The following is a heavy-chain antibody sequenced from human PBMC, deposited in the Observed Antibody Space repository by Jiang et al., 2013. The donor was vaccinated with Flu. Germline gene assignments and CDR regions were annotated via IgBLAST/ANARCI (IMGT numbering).Heavy chain of an antibody. Sequence: GAEVKKPGASVKVSCKASGYTFTSYDINWVRQATGQGLEWMGWMNPNSGNTGYAQKFQGRVTMTRNTSISTAYMELSSLRSEDTAVYYCANRIAVGKVLGYGMDVWGQGTTVTVSS. J-gene: IGHJ6*02. CDR1: GYTFTSYD. CDR2: MNPNSGNT. V-gene: IGHV1-8*01. D-gene: IGHD6-19*01. CDR3: ANRIAVGKVLGYGMDV.